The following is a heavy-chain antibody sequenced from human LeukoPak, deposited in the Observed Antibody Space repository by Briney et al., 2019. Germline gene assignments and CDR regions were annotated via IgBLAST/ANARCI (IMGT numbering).Heavy chain of an antibody. V-gene: IGHV4-4*07. Sequence: SETLSLTCTVSGGSISSYYWSWIRQPAGKGLEWIGRIYTSGSTNYNPSLTSRVTMSVDTSKNQFSLKLSSVTAADTAVYYCARAGRGYSYGYYWFDPWGQGTLVTVSS. CDR1: GGSISSYY. CDR3: ARAGRGYSYGYYWFDP. J-gene: IGHJ5*02. CDR2: IYTSGST. D-gene: IGHD5-18*01.